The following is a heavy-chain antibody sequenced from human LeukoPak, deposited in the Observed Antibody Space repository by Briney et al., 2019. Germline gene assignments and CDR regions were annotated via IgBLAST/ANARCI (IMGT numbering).Heavy chain of an antibody. D-gene: IGHD6-13*01. CDR1: GGTFNNYA. CDR3: TRDPLAASAPGYFDS. CDR2: IIPIFGTT. V-gene: IGHV1-69*13. Sequence: SVKVSCKPSGGTFNNYAVAWVRQAPGKGLEWMGQIIPIFGTTSYAPKFQGRVATTADEMTTTAYMELSFLISEDTAVYYCTRDPLAASAPGYFDSWGQGSLVTVSS. J-gene: IGHJ4*02.